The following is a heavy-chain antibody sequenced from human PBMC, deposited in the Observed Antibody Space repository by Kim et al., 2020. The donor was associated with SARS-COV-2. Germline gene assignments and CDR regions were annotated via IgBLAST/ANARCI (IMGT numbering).Heavy chain of an antibody. CDR1: GTPISSHY. J-gene: IGHJ4*02. Sequence: SETLSLTCTVSGTPISSHYWSWFRQPPGKGLEWIGHFYHSGSADYNSPLKSRVIISADTSKSQLSLELSSATAADTAVYYCARNGGSYTFDFWGQGSLV. D-gene: IGHD2-8*01. CDR2: FYHSGSA. CDR3: ARNGGSYTFDF. V-gene: IGHV4-59*11.